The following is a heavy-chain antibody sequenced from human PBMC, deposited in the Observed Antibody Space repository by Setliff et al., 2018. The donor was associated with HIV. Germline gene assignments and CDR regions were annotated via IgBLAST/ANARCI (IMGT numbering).Heavy chain of an antibody. CDR3: AKDFGNTGVFDD. V-gene: IGHV3-30*02. Sequence: GGSLRLSCAASGFTFSNYGMHWVRQAPGKGLEWVAVIWSDGNKYYADSAKGRFTISRDISKNTLYLQMNSLRAEDTAVYYCAKDFGNTGVFDDWGQGTLVTVSS. CDR2: IWSDGNK. D-gene: IGHD2-8*02. J-gene: IGHJ4*02. CDR1: GFTFSNYG.